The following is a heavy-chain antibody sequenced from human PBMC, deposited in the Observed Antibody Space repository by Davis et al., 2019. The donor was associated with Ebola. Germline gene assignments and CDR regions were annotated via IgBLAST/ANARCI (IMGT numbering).Heavy chain of an antibody. CDR1: GFTFSSYA. Sequence: GESLKISCAASGFTFSSYAMHWVRQAPGKGLAWVAVISYDGSNKYYADSVKGRFTISRDNSKNTLYLQMNSLRAEDTAVYYCARDGNELRIVVVTAILAYWGQGTLVTVSS. D-gene: IGHD2-21*02. CDR3: ARDGNELRIVVVTAILAY. V-gene: IGHV3-30-3*01. CDR2: ISYDGSNK. J-gene: IGHJ4*02.